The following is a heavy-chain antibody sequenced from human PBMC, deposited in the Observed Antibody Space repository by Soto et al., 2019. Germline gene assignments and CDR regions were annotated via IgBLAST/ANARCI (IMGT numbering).Heavy chain of an antibody. Sequence: GGSLRLSCAPSGFTFSSYGMHWARQAPGKGLEWVSRINYDGSSKSYADSVKGRFTISRDNAKNTLYLQMNSLRAKDTAVYYCARDPPLWFGELSTYYFDYWGQGTLVTVSS. J-gene: IGHJ4*02. CDR3: ARDPPLWFGELSTYYFDY. D-gene: IGHD3-10*01. V-gene: IGHV3-74*01. CDR1: GFTFSSYG. CDR2: INYDGSSK.